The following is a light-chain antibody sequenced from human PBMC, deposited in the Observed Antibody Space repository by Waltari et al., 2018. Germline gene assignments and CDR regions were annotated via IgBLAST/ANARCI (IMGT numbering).Light chain of an antibody. V-gene: IGLV4-69*01. Sequence: QVVLTPSPSASASLGASVKPTCTLNRGHTHFAIARHQPQPEKGPRYLMKLNNDGSHTKGDGIPDRLSGCSCGAERYLVISSRQSEDEADYYCQTWGTGTYWVFGGGTKLTVL. J-gene: IGLJ3*02. CDR1: RGHTHFA. CDR3: QTWGTGTYWV. CDR2: LNNDGSH.